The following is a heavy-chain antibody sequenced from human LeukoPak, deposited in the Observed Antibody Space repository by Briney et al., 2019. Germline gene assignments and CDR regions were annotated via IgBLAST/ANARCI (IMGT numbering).Heavy chain of an antibody. CDR1: GFTLSSYA. CDR2: ISGSGGST. CDR3: ATGSMVRGVDY. J-gene: IGHJ4*02. Sequence: GGSLRLSCAASGFTLSSYAMSWVRQAPGKGLEWVSAISGSGGSTYYADSVKGRFTISRDNSKNTLYLQMNSLRAEDTAVYYCATGSMVRGVDYWGQGTLVTVSS. V-gene: IGHV3-23*01. D-gene: IGHD3-10*01.